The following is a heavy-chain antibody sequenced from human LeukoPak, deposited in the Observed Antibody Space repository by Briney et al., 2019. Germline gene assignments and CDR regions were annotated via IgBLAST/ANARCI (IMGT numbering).Heavy chain of an antibody. Sequence: GGSLRLSCAASGFTFSNSAMSWVRQAPGKGPEWVSSVGGSGGSTYCADSVKGRFTISRDNSKNTLYLQVNSLRAEDTAVYYCARADTSGYIYYFDYWGQGTLVTVSS. V-gene: IGHV3-23*01. D-gene: IGHD3-22*01. J-gene: IGHJ4*02. CDR1: GFTFSNSA. CDR2: VGGSGGST. CDR3: ARADTSGYIYYFDY.